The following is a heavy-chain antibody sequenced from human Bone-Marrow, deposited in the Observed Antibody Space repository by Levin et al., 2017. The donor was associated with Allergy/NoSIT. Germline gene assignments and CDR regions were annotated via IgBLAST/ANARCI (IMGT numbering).Heavy chain of an antibody. J-gene: IGHJ4*02. D-gene: IGHD1/OR15-1a*01. V-gene: IGHV3-15*01. CDR2: VKGEVEGGAT. CDR3: TSGHGKTDTDY. Sequence: GGSLRLSCAASGFSFNSAWLHWVRQAPGKGLEWVARVKGEVEGGATDYAAPVKGRFTISRDDPKSTLYLQMNSLKSDDTAVYYCTSGHGKTDTDYWGQGTLVTVSS. CDR1: GFSFNSAW.